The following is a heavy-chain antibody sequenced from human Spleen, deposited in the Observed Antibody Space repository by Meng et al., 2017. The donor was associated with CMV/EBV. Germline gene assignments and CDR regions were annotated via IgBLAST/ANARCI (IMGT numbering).Heavy chain of an antibody. J-gene: IGHJ4*02. V-gene: IGHV3-23*01. Sequence: CAASGFTFIPFCLAWVRQVPGKGLEFVSAIDKHGVTTFYADSVKGRFTISRDNSKNTLSVQMNSLRAEDTAVYYCAKEQADGLPFDYWGQGTLVTVSS. CDR1: GFTFIPFC. CDR3: AKEQADGLPFDY. CDR2: IDKHGVTT.